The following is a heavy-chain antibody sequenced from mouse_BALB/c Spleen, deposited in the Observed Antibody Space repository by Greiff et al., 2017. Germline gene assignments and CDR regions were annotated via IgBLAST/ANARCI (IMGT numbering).Heavy chain of an antibody. CDR3: ARCVNLDDYFDY. V-gene: IGHV1-7*01. Sequence: QVQLQQSGADLAKPGASVKMSCTASGYTFTSYCLHWVNQRPGQGLEWIGYINPSTGYTEYNQKFKDKDTLTADTSSSTAYMQLSSLTPKDSAVYYCARCVNLDDYFDYWGQGTTLTVSS. J-gene: IGHJ2*01. CDR2: INPSTGYT. CDR1: GYTFTSYC.